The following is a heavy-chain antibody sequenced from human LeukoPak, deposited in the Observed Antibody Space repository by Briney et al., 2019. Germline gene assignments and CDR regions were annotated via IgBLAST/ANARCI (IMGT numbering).Heavy chain of an antibody. Sequence: GGSLRLSCVASGFTFSNYWMQWVRQVPGKGLVWVSRLNGDGTNIIYADSVKGRFTISRDNAENTLYLQMNSLRAEDTAVYYCAREAYSGSYQGAFDIWGQGTMVTVSS. J-gene: IGHJ3*02. D-gene: IGHD1-26*01. CDR3: AREAYSGSYQGAFDI. V-gene: IGHV3-74*01. CDR2: LNGDGTNI. CDR1: GFTFSNYW.